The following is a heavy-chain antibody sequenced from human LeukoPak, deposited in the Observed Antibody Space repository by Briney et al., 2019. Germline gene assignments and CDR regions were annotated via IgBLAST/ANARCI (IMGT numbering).Heavy chain of an antibody. J-gene: IGHJ4*02. D-gene: IGHD1-14*01. CDR3: GRWAEGFDF. CDR1: GFTFSAFW. Sequence: GESLKISCEASGFTFSAFWMGWVRQAPRQGLEWVANINKDGSEKNYVSSVKGRFTISRDNAKNSLTLQMNSLRAEDTAVYFCGRWAEGFDFWGQGTLVTVSS. CDR2: INKDGSEK. V-gene: IGHV3-7*05.